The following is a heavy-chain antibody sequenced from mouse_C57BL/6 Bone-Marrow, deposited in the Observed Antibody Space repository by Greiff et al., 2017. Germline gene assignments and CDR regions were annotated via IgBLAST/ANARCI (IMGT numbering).Heavy chain of an antibody. D-gene: IGHD2-2*01. CDR2: ISNLAYSI. Sequence: EVKLMESGGGLVQPGGSLKLSCAASGFTFSDYGMAWVRQAPRKGPEWVAFISNLAYSIYYADTVTGRFTISRENAKNTLYLEMSSLRSEDTAMYYCARRGVTTDYAMDYWGQGTSVTVSS. CDR1: GFTFSDYG. V-gene: IGHV5-15*01. J-gene: IGHJ4*01. CDR3: ARRGVTTDYAMDY.